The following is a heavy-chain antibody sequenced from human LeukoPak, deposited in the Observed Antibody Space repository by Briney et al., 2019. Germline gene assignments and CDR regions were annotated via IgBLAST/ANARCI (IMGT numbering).Heavy chain of an antibody. V-gene: IGHV4-59*01. CDR3: VRDKKATGVDY. Sequence: SETLSLTCTVSGGSISSYYWSWVRQPPGKGLEWVGYICYSWSTNYNPSLNSRVTITIYTSKNRFSLSLSSVTVAATAVSACVRDKKATGVDYWGQRTLVSVSS. CDR2: ICYSWST. D-gene: IGHD1-14*01. J-gene: IGHJ4*02. CDR1: GGSISSYY.